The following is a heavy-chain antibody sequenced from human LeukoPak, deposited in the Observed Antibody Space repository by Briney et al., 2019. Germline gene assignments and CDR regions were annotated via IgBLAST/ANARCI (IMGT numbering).Heavy chain of an antibody. CDR3: ARMPGRSPDY. CDR2: IDYSGNT. CDR1: GASFNGNY. Sequence: PSETLSLTCTVSGASFNGNYWTWVRQSPGKGLEWIGYIDYSGNTKYNPSLQSRVTMSLDTSKNQFFLRLRSVTAADTALYFCARMPGRSPDYRGQGILVTVSS. J-gene: IGHJ4*02. D-gene: IGHD3-10*01. V-gene: IGHV4-59*08.